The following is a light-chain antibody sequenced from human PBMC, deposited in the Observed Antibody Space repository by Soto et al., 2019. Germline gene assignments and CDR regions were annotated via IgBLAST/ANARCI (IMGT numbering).Light chain of an antibody. CDR1: QSVSSSY. CDR3: QQYGSSPPYT. CDR2: GAS. Sequence: EIVLTQSPGTLSLSPGERATLSCRASQSVSSSYLAWYQQKPGQAPRLLIYGASSRATGIPDRFSGSGSGRDFTLTISRLEPEDFAVCYCQQYGSSPPYTFGQGTKLEIK. J-gene: IGKJ2*01. V-gene: IGKV3-20*01.